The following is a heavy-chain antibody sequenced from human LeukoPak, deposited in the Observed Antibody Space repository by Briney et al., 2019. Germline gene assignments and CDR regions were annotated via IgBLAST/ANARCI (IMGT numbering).Heavy chain of an antibody. D-gene: IGHD3-9*01. CDR1: GGSISSYY. J-gene: IGHJ6*02. Sequence: PSETLSLTCTVSGGSISSYYWSWIRQPPGKGLEWIGYIYYSGSTNYNPSLKSRVTISVDTSKNQFSLKLSSVTAADTAVYYCARDNWLLSSKTWYYYGMDVWGQGTTVTVSS. V-gene: IGHV4-59*12. CDR2: IYYSGST. CDR3: ARDNWLLSSKTWYYYGMDV.